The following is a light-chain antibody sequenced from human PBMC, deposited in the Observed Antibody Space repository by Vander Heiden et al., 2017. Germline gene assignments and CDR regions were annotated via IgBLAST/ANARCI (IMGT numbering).Light chain of an antibody. CDR1: ALPKKY. Sequence: SYELTQPPSVSVSPGQTARITCPGDALPKKYAYWYQQKSGQAPVMIIQEDTKRPAGIPDRFSGSSSGTVATLTISGAQVEDEADYYCYSTDSSGNHRVFGTGTKVTVL. V-gene: IGLV3-10*01. CDR3: YSTDSSGNHRV. CDR2: EDT. J-gene: IGLJ1*01.